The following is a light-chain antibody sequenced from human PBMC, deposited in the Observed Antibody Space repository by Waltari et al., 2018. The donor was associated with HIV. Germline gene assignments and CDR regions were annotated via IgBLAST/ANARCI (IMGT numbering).Light chain of an antibody. CDR1: SSDVGAYNY. V-gene: IGLV2-8*01. J-gene: IGLJ2*01. CDR3: ASHAGSKDV. CDR2: DVT. Sequence: QSALTQPPSASGSPGQSVTISCTGTSSDVGAYNYVSWFQQHPGKAPKLMLYDVTKRPCGVPDRFSGSTSGTAASLTVSGLQAEDEAYYYCASHAGSKDVFGGGTRLTVL.